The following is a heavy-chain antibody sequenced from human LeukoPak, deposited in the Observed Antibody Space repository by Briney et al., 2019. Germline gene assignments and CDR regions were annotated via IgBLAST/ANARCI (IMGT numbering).Heavy chain of an antibody. CDR1: GGTFGRYV. CDR3: ARGAFGVFPPATYYYYMDV. V-gene: IGHV1-69*13. CDR2: IIPIFGTA. Sequence: SVKVSCKASGGTFGRYVISWVRQAPGQRLEWMGGIIPIFGTANYAQKFQGRVTITADESTITAYMELSSLRSEDTAVYYCARGAFGVFPPATYYYYMDVWGKGTTVTVSS. J-gene: IGHJ6*03. D-gene: IGHD3-3*01.